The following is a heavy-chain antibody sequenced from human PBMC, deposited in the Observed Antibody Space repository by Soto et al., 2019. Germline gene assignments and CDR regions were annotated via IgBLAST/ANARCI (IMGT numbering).Heavy chain of an antibody. J-gene: IGHJ4*02. CDR2: ISAYNGNT. Sequence: GASVKVSCKASGYTFTSYGISWVRQAPGQGLEWMGWISAYNGNTNYAQKLQGRVTMTTDTSTSTAYMELRSLRSDDTAVYYCARAGGLFYYDSSGYHDYWGQGNLVTVSS. CDR1: GYTFTSYG. CDR3: ARAGGLFYYDSSGYHDY. D-gene: IGHD3-22*01. V-gene: IGHV1-18*01.